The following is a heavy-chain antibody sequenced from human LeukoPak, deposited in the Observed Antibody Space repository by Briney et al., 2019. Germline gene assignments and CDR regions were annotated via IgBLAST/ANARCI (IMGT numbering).Heavy chain of an antibody. CDR2: INHSGST. CDR3: ARLREQWLVRGGTWYYYYMDV. V-gene: IGHV4-34*01. J-gene: IGHJ6*03. Sequence: SETQSLTCAVYGGSFSGYYWSWLRQPPGKGLEWIGEINHSGSTNYNPSLKSRVTISVDTSKNQFSLKLSSVTAADTAVYYCARLREQWLVRGGTWYYYYMDVWGKGTTVTISS. D-gene: IGHD6-19*01. CDR1: GGSFSGYY.